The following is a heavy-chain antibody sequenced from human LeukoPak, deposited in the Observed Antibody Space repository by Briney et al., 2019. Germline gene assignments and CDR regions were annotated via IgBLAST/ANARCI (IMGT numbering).Heavy chain of an antibody. CDR1: GFTFDEYA. CDR3: AKRSGYSSSWYFDY. J-gene: IGHJ4*02. V-gene: IGHV3-9*01. CDR2: ISWNSGSI. D-gene: IGHD6-13*01. Sequence: PGGSLRLSCAASGFTFDEYAMHWVRHAPGTGLEWVSGISWNSGSIGYADSVKGRFTISRDNAKNSLYLQMNSLRAEDTALYYCAKRSGYSSSWYFDYWGQGTLVTVSS.